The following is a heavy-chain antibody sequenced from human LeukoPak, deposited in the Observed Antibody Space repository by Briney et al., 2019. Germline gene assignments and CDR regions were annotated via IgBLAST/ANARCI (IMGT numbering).Heavy chain of an antibody. V-gene: IGHV3-48*03. CDR1: GFTFSSYE. J-gene: IGHJ4*02. Sequence: PGGSLRLSCAASGFTFSSYEVNWVRQAPGKGLEWVSYISTSGSSIYYADSVKGRFTISRDNAKNSVYLQMNSLRAEDTAVYYCARVRYYYGSGSNYKEAPDYWGLGTLVTVSS. CDR2: ISTSGSSI. CDR3: ARVRYYYGSGSNYKEAPDY. D-gene: IGHD3-10*01.